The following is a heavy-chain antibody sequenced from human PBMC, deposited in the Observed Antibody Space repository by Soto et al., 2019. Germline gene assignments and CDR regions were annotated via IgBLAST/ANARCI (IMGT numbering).Heavy chain of an antibody. CDR3: ARVPPSIFPYYYMDV. Sequence: PSETLSLTCTVSGGSISSYYWSWIRQPPGKGLEWIGYIYYSGSTNYNPSLKSRVTISVDTSKNQFSLKLSSVTAADTAVYYCARVPPSIFPYYYMDVWGKGTTVTVSS. CDR1: GGSISSYY. D-gene: IGHD3-3*01. CDR2: IYYSGST. J-gene: IGHJ6*03. V-gene: IGHV4-59*01.